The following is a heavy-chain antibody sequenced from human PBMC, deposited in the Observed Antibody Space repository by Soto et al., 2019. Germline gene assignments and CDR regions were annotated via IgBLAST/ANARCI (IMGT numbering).Heavy chain of an antibody. J-gene: IGHJ4*02. CDR2: ISSSGSTI. D-gene: IGHD2-21*01. V-gene: IGHV3-11*04. Sequence: GGSLRLSCAASGFTFTDYYMTWIRQAPGKGLEWVSYISSSGSTIYYADSVKGRFTISRDNVKNMLYLQMNSLGAEDTALYYCVRDLGHCGEGSCSSWGQGALVTVSS. CDR3: VRDLGHCGEGSCSS. CDR1: GFTFTDYY.